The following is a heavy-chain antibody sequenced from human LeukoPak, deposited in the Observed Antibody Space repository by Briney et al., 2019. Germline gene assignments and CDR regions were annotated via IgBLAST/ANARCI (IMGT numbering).Heavy chain of an antibody. CDR2: ISSSSSYI. J-gene: IGHJ5*02. CDR3: ASTRNLYCSGGSCYRYNWFDP. V-gene: IGHV3-21*01. Sequence: GGSLRLSCAASGFTFSSYSMNWVRQAPGKGLEWVSSISSSSSYICYADSVKGRFTISRDNAKNSLYLQMNSLRAEDTAVYYCASTRNLYCSGGSCYRYNWFDPWGQGTLVTVSS. D-gene: IGHD2-15*01. CDR1: GFTFSSYS.